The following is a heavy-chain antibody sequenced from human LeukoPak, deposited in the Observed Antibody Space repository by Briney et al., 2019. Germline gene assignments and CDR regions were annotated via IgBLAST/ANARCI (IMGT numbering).Heavy chain of an antibody. CDR1: GGSIRDFY. CDR2: IYYSGTT. V-gene: IGHV4-59*01. Sequence: SETLSLTCTVSGGSIRDFYWTWIRQPPGKGLEWIRYIYYSGTTKYSPSLRGRVSMSVDTSRSQFSLNLTSVTPADTAVYYCARLGDEIAVSGLKYYHYSHTDVWGSGTTVAVSS. J-gene: IGHJ6*03. D-gene: IGHD6-19*01. CDR3: ARLGDEIAVSGLKYYHYSHTDV.